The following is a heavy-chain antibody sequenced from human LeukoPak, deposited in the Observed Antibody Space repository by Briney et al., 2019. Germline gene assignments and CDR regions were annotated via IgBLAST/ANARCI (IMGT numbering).Heavy chain of an antibody. D-gene: IGHD2-21*02. CDR3: ARGSHRLGDPGTVDY. V-gene: IGHV3-21*01. Sequence: PGGSLRLSCAASGFTFSSYSMNWVRQAPGKGLKWVSSISSSSSYIYYADSVKGRFTISRDNAKNSLYLQMNSLRAEDTAVYYCARGSHRLGDPGTVDYWGQGTLVTVSS. J-gene: IGHJ4*02. CDR1: GFTFSSYS. CDR2: ISSSSSYI.